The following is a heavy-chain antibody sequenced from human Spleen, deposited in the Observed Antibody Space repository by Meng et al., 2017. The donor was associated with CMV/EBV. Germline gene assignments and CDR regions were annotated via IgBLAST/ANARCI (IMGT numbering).Heavy chain of an antibody. CDR3: ARPSGYCSSTSCYEAFDY. D-gene: IGHD2-2*01. CDR1: ISSSSYY. V-gene: IGHV4-39*01. Sequence: ISSSSYYWGWIRQPTGKGLEWIGSIYYSGSTYYNPSLKSRVTISVDTSKNQFSLKLSSVTAADTAVYYCARPSGYCSSTSCYEAFDYWGQGTLVTV. CDR2: IYYSGST. J-gene: IGHJ4*02.